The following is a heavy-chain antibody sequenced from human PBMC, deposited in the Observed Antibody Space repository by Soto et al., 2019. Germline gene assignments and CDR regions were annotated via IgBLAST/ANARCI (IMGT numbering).Heavy chain of an antibody. CDR3: AKVRYGQWLPFWDFDY. Sequence: GGSLRLSCAASGFTFSSYAMSWVRQAPGKGLEWVSAISGSGGSTYYADSVKGRFTISRDNSKNTLYLQMNSLRAEDTAVYYCAKVRYGQWLPFWDFDYWGQGTLVTVSS. J-gene: IGHJ4*02. V-gene: IGHV3-23*01. CDR1: GFTFSSYA. D-gene: IGHD6-19*01. CDR2: ISGSGGST.